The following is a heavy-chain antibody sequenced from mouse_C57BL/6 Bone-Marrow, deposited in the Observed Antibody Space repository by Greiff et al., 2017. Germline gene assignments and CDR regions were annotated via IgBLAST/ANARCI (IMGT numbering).Heavy chain of an antibody. J-gene: IGHJ3*01. CDR3: ARCALYGSLLAY. CDR1: GYTFTSYW. CDR2: IDPSDSYT. V-gene: IGHV1-69*01. D-gene: IGHD1-1*01. Sequence: QVQLQQPGAELVMPGASVKLSCKASGYTFTSYWMHWVKQRPGQGLEWIGEIDPSDSYTNYNQKFKGKSTLTVDKSASTAYMQLSSLTSEDSAVYYCARCALYGSLLAYWGQGTLVTVSA.